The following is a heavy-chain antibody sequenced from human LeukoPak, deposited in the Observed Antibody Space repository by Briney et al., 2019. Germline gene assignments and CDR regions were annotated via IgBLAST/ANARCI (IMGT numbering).Heavy chain of an antibody. Sequence: SETLSLTCAVYGGSFSGYYWSWIRQPPGKGLEWIGSIYHSGSTYYNPSLKSRVTTSVDTSKNQFSLKLSSVTAADTAVYYCARVDSDYVWGGYLGAFDIWGQGTMVTVSS. V-gene: IGHV4-34*01. D-gene: IGHD3-16*02. J-gene: IGHJ3*02. CDR1: GGSFSGYY. CDR2: IYHSGST. CDR3: ARVDSDYVWGGYLGAFDI.